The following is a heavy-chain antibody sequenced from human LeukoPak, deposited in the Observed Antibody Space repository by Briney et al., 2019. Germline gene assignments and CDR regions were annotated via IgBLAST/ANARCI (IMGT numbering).Heavy chain of an antibody. V-gene: IGHV4-59*08. CDR3: ATKTRSAWFYDY. Sequence: SETLSLTCTVSGFSISSNYWSWLRQPPGKGLEWIGYIYYSGSTTYNPSLKSRVTISVDTSKNQFSLKLSSVTAADTAVYYCATKTRSAWFYDYWGQGTLVTVSS. CDR2: IYYSGST. D-gene: IGHD6-13*01. CDR1: GFSISSNY. J-gene: IGHJ4*02.